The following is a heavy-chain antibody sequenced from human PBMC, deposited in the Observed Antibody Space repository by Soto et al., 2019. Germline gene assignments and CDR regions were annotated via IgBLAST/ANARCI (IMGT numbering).Heavy chain of an antibody. CDR2: IYYSGST. J-gene: IGHJ6*03. V-gene: IGHV4-31*03. CDR1: GGSISSGGYY. CDR3: ARSMRDLNHYYYYYMDV. Sequence: PSETLSLTCTVSGGSISSGGYYWSWIRQHPGKGLEWIGYIYYSGSTYYNPSLKSRVTISVDTSKNQFSLKLSSVTAADTAVYYCARSMRDLNHYYYYYMDVWGKGTTVTVSS.